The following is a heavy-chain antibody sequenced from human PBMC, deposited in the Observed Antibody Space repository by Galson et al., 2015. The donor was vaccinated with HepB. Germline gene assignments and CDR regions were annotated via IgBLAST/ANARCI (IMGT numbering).Heavy chain of an antibody. V-gene: IGHV3-23*01. Sequence: SLRLSCAASGFTFSRHAMNWVRQAPGKGLEWVSGINSDSSGPNHADSVRGRFTISRDNSRNTLYLQMNSLRAEDTAVYHCATRDWGLVPGGWGQGSLVTVSS. CDR1: GFTFSRHA. J-gene: IGHJ4*02. CDR3: ATRDWGLVPGG. D-gene: IGHD3-16*01. CDR2: INSDSSGP.